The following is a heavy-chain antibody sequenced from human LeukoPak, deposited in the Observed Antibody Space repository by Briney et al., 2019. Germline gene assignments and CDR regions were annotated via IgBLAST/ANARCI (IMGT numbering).Heavy chain of an antibody. CDR2: IYHSGST. CDR1: SYSISSGYY. J-gene: IGHJ6*03. Sequence: SETLSLTCTVSSYSISSGYYWGWIRQPPGKGLEWIGSIYHSGSTYYNPSLKSRVTISVDTSKNQFSLKLSSVTAADTAVYYCARADSGVTTGLFYYYMDVWGKGTTVTVSS. CDR3: ARADSGVTTGLFYYYMDV. V-gene: IGHV4-38-2*02. D-gene: IGHD4-11*01.